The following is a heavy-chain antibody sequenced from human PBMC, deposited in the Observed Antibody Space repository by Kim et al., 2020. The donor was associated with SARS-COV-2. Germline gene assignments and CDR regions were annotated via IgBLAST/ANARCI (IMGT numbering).Heavy chain of an antibody. V-gene: IGHV4-34*01. J-gene: IGHJ3*02. Sequence: SETLSLTCAVYGGSFSGYYWSWIRQPPGKGLEWIGEINHSGSTNYNPSLKSRVTISVDTSKNQFSLKLSSVTAADTAVYYCASPGMNYYDSSGYYYGDDAFDIWGQGTMVTVSS. CDR1: GGSFSGYY. CDR2: INHSGST. CDR3: ASPGMNYYDSSGYYYGDDAFDI. D-gene: IGHD3-22*01.